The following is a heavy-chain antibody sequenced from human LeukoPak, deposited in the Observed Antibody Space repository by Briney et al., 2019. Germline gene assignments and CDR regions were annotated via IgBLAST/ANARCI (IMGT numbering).Heavy chain of an antibody. CDR3: ARDPYSGSYGNYYYYFMDV. D-gene: IGHD1-26*01. J-gene: IGHJ6*03. Sequence: GGSLRLSCAASGFTFSNYWMSWVRLAPGKGLEWVANIKQDGSEIDSVDSMKGRFTISRDNAKNSVYLQMNSLRAEDTAVYYCARDPYSGSYGNYYYYFMDVWGKGTTVTISS. CDR2: IKQDGSEI. CDR1: GFTFSNYW. V-gene: IGHV3-7*01.